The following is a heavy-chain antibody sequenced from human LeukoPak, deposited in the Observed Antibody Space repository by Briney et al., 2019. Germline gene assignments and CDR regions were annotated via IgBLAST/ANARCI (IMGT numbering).Heavy chain of an antibody. V-gene: IGHV3-23*01. D-gene: IGHD3-3*01. Sequence: PGGSLRLSCAASGFTFSNYAMNWVRQAPGKGLEWVSVISDSGSSTDYADSVKGRFTISRDNSKNTLYLQMNSLRAEDTAVYYCAKDLGPDYDFWSGSTYYFDYWGQGTLVTVSS. CDR2: ISDSGSST. J-gene: IGHJ4*02. CDR3: AKDLGPDYDFWSGSTYYFDY. CDR1: GFTFSNYA.